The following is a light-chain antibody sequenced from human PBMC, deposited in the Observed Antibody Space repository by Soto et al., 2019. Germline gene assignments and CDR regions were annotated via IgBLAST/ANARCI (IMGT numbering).Light chain of an antibody. V-gene: IGLV2-8*01. J-gene: IGLJ1*01. Sequence: QSVLTQPPSASGFPGQSVTISCTGTSSDVGGYNYVSWYQQHPGKAPKLMIYEVSKRPSGVPDRFSGSKSGNTASLTVSGLQAEDEADYYCSSYAGSHYVFGTGTKVTVL. CDR3: SSYAGSHYV. CDR1: SSDVGGYNY. CDR2: EVS.